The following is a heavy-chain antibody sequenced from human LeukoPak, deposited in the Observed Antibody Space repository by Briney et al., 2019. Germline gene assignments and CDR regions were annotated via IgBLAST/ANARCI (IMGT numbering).Heavy chain of an antibody. CDR3: AKDQWLGRQWLGGAFDI. J-gene: IGHJ3*02. D-gene: IGHD3-22*01. CDR2: ISYVGSNK. Sequence: PGGSLRLSCAASGFTLSSYVMLWVRQAPGKGLEWVAGISYVGSNKYYADSVKGRFTISRDNSKNTLYLQMNSLSADDTAVYYCAKDQWLGRQWLGGAFDIWGQGTMVTVSS. CDR1: GFTLSSYV. V-gene: IGHV3-30*18.